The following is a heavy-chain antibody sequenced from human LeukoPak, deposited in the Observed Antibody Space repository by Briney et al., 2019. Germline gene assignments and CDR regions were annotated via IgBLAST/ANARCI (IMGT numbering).Heavy chain of an antibody. CDR3: ARGNRKGKTAAGIVD. D-gene: IGHD6-13*01. CDR1: GGSISNSNYY. CDR2: IYYSGSI. Sequence: PSETLSLTCTVSGGSISNSNYYWGWIRQPPGKGLEWIGNIYYSGSIYYNPSLKSRVTISVDTSKNQFSLGLSSVTAADTAVYYCARGNRKGKTAAGIVDWSQGTLVTVSS. V-gene: IGHV4-39*01. J-gene: IGHJ4*02.